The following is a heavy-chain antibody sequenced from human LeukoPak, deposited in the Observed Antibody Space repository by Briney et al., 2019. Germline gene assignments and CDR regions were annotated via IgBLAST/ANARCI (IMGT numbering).Heavy chain of an antibody. CDR3: ARQRRDYDFPDWFDP. V-gene: IGHV4-30-2*03. Sequence: PSQTLSLTCAVSGGSISSGGYSWSWIRQPPGKGLEWIGSIYYSGSTYYNPSLKSRVTISVDTSKNQFSLKLSSVTAADTAVYYCARQRRDYDFPDWFDPWGQGTLVTVSS. D-gene: IGHD3-3*01. CDR2: IYYSGST. J-gene: IGHJ5*02. CDR1: GGSISSGGYS.